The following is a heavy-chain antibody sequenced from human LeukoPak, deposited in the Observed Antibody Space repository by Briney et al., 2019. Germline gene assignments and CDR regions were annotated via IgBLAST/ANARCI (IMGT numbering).Heavy chain of an antibody. CDR1: GGSISSGSYY. CDR2: IYTSGST. J-gene: IGHJ3*01. Sequence: PSQTLSLTCTVSGGSISSGSYYWSWIRQPAGKGLEWIGRIYTSGSTNYNPSLKSRVTISVDTSKNQFSLKLSSVTAADTAVYYCASVALGAFDSWGQGTMVTVSS. CDR3: ASVALGAFDS. V-gene: IGHV4-61*02. D-gene: IGHD3-10*01.